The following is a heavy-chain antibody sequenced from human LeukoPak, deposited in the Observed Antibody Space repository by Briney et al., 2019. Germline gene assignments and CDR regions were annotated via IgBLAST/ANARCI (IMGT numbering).Heavy chain of an antibody. CDR3: ASIVGATYRYFDY. J-gene: IGHJ4*02. CDR2: IIPIFGTA. Sequence: SVKVSRKASGGTFSSYAISWVRQAPGQGLEWMGGIIPIFGTANYAQKFQGRVTITADESTSTAYMELSSLRSEDTAVYYCASIVGATYRYFDYWGQGTLVTVSS. CDR1: GGTFSSYA. V-gene: IGHV1-69*13. D-gene: IGHD1-26*01.